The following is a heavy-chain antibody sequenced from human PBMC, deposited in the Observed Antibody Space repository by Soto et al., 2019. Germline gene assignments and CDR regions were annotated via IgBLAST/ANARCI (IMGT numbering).Heavy chain of an antibody. Sequence: GGSLRLSCAASGFTFSSYAMSWVHQAPGKGLEWVSAISGSGGSTYYADSVKGRFTISRDNSKNTLYLQMNSLRAEDTAVYYCAKDPARSYSSGWYRDYWGQGTLVTVSS. D-gene: IGHD6-19*01. CDR2: ISGSGGST. CDR3: AKDPARSYSSGWYRDY. V-gene: IGHV3-23*01. J-gene: IGHJ4*02. CDR1: GFTFSSYA.